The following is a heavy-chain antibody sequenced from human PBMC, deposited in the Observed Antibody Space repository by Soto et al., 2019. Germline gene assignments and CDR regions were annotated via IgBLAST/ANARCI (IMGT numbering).Heavy chain of an antibody. CDR1: GYTFNNYG. CDR2: ISVYNGNK. Sequence: QLVQSGGEVKEPGASVQVSCKASGYTFNNYGITWVRQAPGQGLEWLGWISVYNGNKNKAKKVQGRGSVTADTSTSTAHMELRSLQSDHTAVYFCARVAITLIRGLKVDFYSMYVWGQGTTVTVSS. D-gene: IGHD3-10*01. J-gene: IGHJ6*02. V-gene: IGHV1-18*01. CDR3: ARVAITLIRGLKVDFYSMYV.